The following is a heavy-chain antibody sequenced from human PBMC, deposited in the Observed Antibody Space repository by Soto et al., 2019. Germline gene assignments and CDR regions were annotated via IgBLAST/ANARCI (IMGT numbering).Heavy chain of an antibody. V-gene: IGHV4-59*01. CDR1: GGSISNYF. Sequence: PSETLSLTCTVSGGSISNYFWSWIRQPPGKGLEWIGYIYYSGSTNYNPSLKSRVTISVDTSKNQFSLKLSSVTAADTAVYYCAREMYSSGYETFDYWGQGNLVTVSS. CDR3: AREMYSSGYETFDY. CDR2: IYYSGST. D-gene: IGHD6-25*01. J-gene: IGHJ4*02.